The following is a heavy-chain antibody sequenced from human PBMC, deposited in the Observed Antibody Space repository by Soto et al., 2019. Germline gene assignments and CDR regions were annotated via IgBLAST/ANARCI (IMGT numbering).Heavy chain of an antibody. V-gene: IGHV3-23*01. D-gene: IGHD5-12*01. CDR2: ITGSGAST. CDR3: AKNSAAPIMVGYDY. CDR1: GFTFTTYT. J-gene: IGHJ4*02. Sequence: EVQLLESGGGLVQPGGSLRLSCAASGFTFTTYTMSWVRQAPGKGLEWVSAITGSGASTYYADSVKGRFTISRDNCKKTLYLQMTSLRAEDMGVYYCAKNSAAPIMVGYDYLGQGTLVTVSS.